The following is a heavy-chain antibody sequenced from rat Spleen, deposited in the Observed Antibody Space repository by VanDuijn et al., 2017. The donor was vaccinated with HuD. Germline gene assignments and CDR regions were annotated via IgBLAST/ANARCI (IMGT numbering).Heavy chain of an antibody. J-gene: IGHJ2*01. Sequence: EVQLVESDGGLVQPGRSLKLSCAASGFTFSDFYMAWVRQAPTKGLEWVATISYGDSSGHSSTYYRDSVKGRFTISRANAKSTLSLQMDSLRSEDTATYYCARRHYGYTDYFDYWGQGVMVTVSS. CDR3: ARRHYGYTDYFDY. D-gene: IGHD1-9*01. CDR1: GFTFSDFY. CDR2: ISYGDSSGHSST. V-gene: IGHV5-29*01.